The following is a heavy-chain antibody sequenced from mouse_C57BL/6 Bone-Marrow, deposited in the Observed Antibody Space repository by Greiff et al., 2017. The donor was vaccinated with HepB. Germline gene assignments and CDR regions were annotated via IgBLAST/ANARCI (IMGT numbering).Heavy chain of an antibody. D-gene: IGHD2-12*01. CDR3: ARGDYKGSYWYFDV. Sequence: VKLVESGAELVRPGASVKLSCKASGYTFTDYYINWVKQRPGQGLEWIARIYPGSGNTYYNEKFKGKATLTAEKSSSTAYMQLSSLTSEDSAVYFCARGDYKGSYWYFDVWGTGTTVTVSS. CDR1: GYTFTDYY. CDR2: IYPGSGNT. V-gene: IGHV1-76*01. J-gene: IGHJ1*03.